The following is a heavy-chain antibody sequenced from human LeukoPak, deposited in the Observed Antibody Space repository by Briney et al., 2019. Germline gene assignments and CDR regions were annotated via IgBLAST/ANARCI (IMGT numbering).Heavy chain of an antibody. Sequence: SETLSLTCTVSGGSISSYYWSWIRQPPGKGLEWIGHIYGSGSTNYNPSLKSRVTLSVDTSKNQFSLKLSSVTAADTAVYYCARVGDWNDLVYWGQGTLVTVSS. V-gene: IGHV4-59*01. J-gene: IGHJ4*02. CDR1: GGSISSYY. D-gene: IGHD1-1*01. CDR2: IYGSGST. CDR3: ARVGDWNDLVY.